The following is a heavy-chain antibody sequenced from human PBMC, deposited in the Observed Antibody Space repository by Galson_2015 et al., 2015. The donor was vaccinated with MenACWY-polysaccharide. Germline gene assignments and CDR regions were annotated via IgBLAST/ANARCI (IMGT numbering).Heavy chain of an antibody. J-gene: IGHJ4*02. CDR2: IGSDGDRT. CDR1: GFTFNNYA. CDR3: AKDCCATTTCCYSTDC. V-gene: IGHV3-23*01. D-gene: IGHD2-15*01. Sequence: PRLSCAASGFTFNNYAMTWVRQAPGKGLEGVSSIGSDGDRTYYADSVKGLFTVSRDNSRNTLFLQMNTLRTEDTAIYYCAKDCCATTTCCYSTDCWGQGTLVTVSS.